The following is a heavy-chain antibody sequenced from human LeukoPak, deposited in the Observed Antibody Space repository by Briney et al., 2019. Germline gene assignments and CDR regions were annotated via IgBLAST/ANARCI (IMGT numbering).Heavy chain of an antibody. J-gene: IGHJ4*02. V-gene: IGHV3-43*01. CDR3: AKDGGSSFRFDY. D-gene: IGHD6-13*01. CDR2: ISWDGGST. Sequence: GGSPRLSCAASGFTFDDYTMHWVRQAPGKGLEWVSLISWDGGSTYYADSVKGRFTISRDNSKNSLYLQMNSLRTEDTALYYCAKDGGSSFRFDYWGQGTLVTVSS. CDR1: GFTFDDYT.